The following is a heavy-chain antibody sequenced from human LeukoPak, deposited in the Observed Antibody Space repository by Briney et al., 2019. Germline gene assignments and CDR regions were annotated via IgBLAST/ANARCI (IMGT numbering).Heavy chain of an antibody. CDR1: GFTFSSYA. V-gene: IGHV3-23*01. CDR2: ISGSGGDT. CDR3: AKDQGYCSSTSCNADY. D-gene: IGHD2-2*01. Sequence: GGSLRLSCAASGFTFSSYAMSWVRQAPGKGLEWVSAISGSGGDTYYADSVKGRFTISRDNSKNTLYLQMNSLRAEDTAVYYCAKDQGYCSSTSCNADYWGQGTLVTVSS. J-gene: IGHJ4*02.